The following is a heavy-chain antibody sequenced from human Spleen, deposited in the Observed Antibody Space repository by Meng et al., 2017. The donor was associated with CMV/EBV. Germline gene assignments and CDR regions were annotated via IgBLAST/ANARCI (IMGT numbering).Heavy chain of an antibody. Sequence: QVELQQWGGGLLKPSATLSPTCAVYGGSFSGYYWSWIRQPPGKGLEWIGEINHSGSTNYNPSLKSRVTISVDTSKNQFSLKLSSVTAADTAVYYCARGPYYCGGDCYDFDYWGQGTLVTVSS. V-gene: IGHV4-34*01. J-gene: IGHJ4*02. D-gene: IGHD2-21*02. CDR2: INHSGST. CDR1: GGSFSGYY. CDR3: ARGPYYCGGDCYDFDY.